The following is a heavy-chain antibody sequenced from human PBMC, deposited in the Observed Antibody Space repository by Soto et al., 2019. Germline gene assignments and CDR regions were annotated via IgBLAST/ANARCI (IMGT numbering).Heavy chain of an antibody. D-gene: IGHD6-19*01. V-gene: IGHV1-2*02. J-gene: IGHJ4*02. CDR3: ARDRGPGYSSGCYDY. Sequence: QVQLVQSGAEVKKPGASVKVSCKASGYTFIGYYMHWVRQAPGQGLEWMGWINPNSGGTNYAQKFQGRVTMTRDTSISTAYMELSRLRSDDTAVYYCARDRGPGYSSGCYDYWGQGTLVTVSS. CDR2: INPNSGGT. CDR1: GYTFIGYY.